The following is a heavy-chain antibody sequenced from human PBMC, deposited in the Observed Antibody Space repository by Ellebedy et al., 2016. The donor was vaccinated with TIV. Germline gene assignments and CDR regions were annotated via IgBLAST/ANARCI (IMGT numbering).Heavy chain of an antibody. CDR2: IKQDGSKR. Sequence: GESLKISCAASAFVYGGFCMTWVRQAPGKGLEWVANIKQDGSKRFYVDSVKGRITISRDNAKNSLYLQMNNLRAEDTAVYYCARDTLVGVTDSYFDYWGQGTLVTVSS. V-gene: IGHV3-7*03. CDR3: ARDTLVGVTDSYFDY. D-gene: IGHD1-26*01. CDR1: AFVYGGFC. J-gene: IGHJ4*02.